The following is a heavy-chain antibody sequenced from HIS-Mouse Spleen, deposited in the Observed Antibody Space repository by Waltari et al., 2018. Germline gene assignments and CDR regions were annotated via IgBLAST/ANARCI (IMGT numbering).Heavy chain of an antibody. CDR3: ARDFHDFWSGYYGGDKKHDAFDI. Sequence: QVQLQESGPGLVKPSETLSLTCTVSGGSISSYYWSWIRQPAGTGLAWIGRTYTSGRTNHNPSLKSQVTRSVDTSRNQVSLKRSSVTAADTAVYYCARDFHDFWSGYYGGDKKHDAFDIWGQGTMVTVSS. CDR2: TYTSGRT. D-gene: IGHD3-3*01. V-gene: IGHV4-4*07. CDR1: GGSISSYY. J-gene: IGHJ3*02.